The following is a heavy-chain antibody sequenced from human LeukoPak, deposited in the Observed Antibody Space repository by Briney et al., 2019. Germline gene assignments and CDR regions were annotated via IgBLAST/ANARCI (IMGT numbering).Heavy chain of an antibody. CDR1: GFTFSNYA. J-gene: IGHJ5*02. Sequence: GESLRLSCAASGFTFSNYAMYWVRQPPGKGQEWVSTIDASGGATYYADSVKGRFTIFRDNSKNTFYLQMNSLRAEDTAVYFCAKGSGSGWYGWFAPWGQGTLVTVSS. CDR2: IDASGGAT. V-gene: IGHV3-23*01. D-gene: IGHD6-19*01. CDR3: AKGSGSGWYGWFAP.